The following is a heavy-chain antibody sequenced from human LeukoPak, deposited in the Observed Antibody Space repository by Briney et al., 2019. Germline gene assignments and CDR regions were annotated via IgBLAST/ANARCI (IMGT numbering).Heavy chain of an antibody. J-gene: IGHJ5*02. CDR3: ARGSSGRLLSSWFDP. V-gene: IGHV3-30*03. CDR1: GFTFSTYG. D-gene: IGHD2-21*02. CDR2: ISYDGSSK. Sequence: GRSLRLSCAASGFTFSTYGIHWVRQAPGKRLEWVAVISYDGSSKDYADSLKGRFTISRDNSINTLYLQMNSLRVEDTAIYYCARGSSGRLLSSWFDPWGQGTLVTVSS.